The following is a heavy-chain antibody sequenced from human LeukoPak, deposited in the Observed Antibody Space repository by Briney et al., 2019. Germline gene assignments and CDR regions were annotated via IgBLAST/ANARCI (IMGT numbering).Heavy chain of an antibody. CDR3: ARDSSRSVLLWFGELL. D-gene: IGHD3-10*01. Sequence: PGGSLRLSCAASGFTFSDYGMHWVRQAPGKGLEWVAVIYNDGNNRYYADSVKGRFTVSRDISKSMLYLELNSLRAEDTAVYYCARDSSRSVLLWFGELLWGQGTLVTVSS. CDR2: IYNDGNNR. V-gene: IGHV3-33*01. CDR1: GFTFSDYG. J-gene: IGHJ4*02.